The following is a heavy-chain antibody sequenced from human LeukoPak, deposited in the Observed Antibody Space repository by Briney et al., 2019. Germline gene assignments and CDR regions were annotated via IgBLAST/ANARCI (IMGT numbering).Heavy chain of an antibody. CDR1: GGSISSGSYY. D-gene: IGHD6-13*01. CDR2: IYTSGST. V-gene: IGHV4-61*02. J-gene: IGHJ6*03. CDR3: ARVTGSSSSRGRGYYYYYMDV. Sequence: SQTLSLTCTVSGGSISSGSYYWSWIRQPAGKGLEWIGRIYTSGSTNYNPSLKSRVTISVDTSRNQFSLKLSSVTAADTAVYYCARVTGSSSSRGRGYYYYYMDVWGKGTTVTVSS.